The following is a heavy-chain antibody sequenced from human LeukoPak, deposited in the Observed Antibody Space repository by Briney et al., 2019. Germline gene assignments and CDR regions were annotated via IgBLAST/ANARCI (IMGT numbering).Heavy chain of an antibody. J-gene: IGHJ4*02. V-gene: IGHV3-53*01. CDR3: ARDPGYNYGYDY. Sequence: GESLRLSCVVSGFTVTDNYMSWVRQAPGKGLEWVSIIYSEGSTYSADSVKGRFTISRDNSKNTLYLQMNSLRAEDTAVYYCARDPGYNYGYDYWGQGTLVTVSS. CDR1: GFTVTDNY. CDR2: IYSEGST. D-gene: IGHD5-18*01.